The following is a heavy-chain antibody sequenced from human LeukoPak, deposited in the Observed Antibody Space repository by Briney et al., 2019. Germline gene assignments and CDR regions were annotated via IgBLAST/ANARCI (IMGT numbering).Heavy chain of an antibody. V-gene: IGHV3-30*02. J-gene: IGHJ6*03. Sequence: GGSLRLSCAASGFTFSSYGMHWVRQAPGKGLEWVAFIRYDGSNKYYADSVKGRFTISRDNSKNTLYLQMNSLRAEDTAVYYCARDPYSGNYGNYYYYMDVWGKGTTVTISS. D-gene: IGHD1-26*01. CDR2: IRYDGSNK. CDR3: ARDPYSGNYGNYYYYMDV. CDR1: GFTFSSYG.